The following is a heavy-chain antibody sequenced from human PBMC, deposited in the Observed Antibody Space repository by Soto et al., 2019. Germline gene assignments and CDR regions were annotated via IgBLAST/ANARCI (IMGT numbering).Heavy chain of an antibody. CDR3: ATSNWFDP. J-gene: IGHJ5*02. CDR1: GCPISNRGYY. V-gene: IGHV4-39*01. CDR2: IYYSGST. Sequence: QLQAQESGPGLVKPSGTLSLTRTVSGCPISNRGYYWGWIRQPPGKGLEWIGTIYYSGSTYYNPSLKSRVTISVDTSKNQFSLKLSSVTAADTAVYYCATSNWFDPWGQGTLVTVSS.